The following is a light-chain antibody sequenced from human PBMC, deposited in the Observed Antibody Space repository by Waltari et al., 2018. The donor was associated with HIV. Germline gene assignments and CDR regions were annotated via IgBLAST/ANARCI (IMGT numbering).Light chain of an antibody. J-gene: IGLJ3*02. CDR3: GTWDSSLSAWV. CDR1: SSNIGNNY. CDR2: DNN. Sequence: QSVLTQPPSVSAAPGQKVTISCSGSSSNIGNNYVPWYQQLPGTAPKLLIYDNNKRPSGIPDRFSGSKSGTSATLGVTGLQTGDEADYYCGTWDSSLSAWVFGGGTK. V-gene: IGLV1-51*01.